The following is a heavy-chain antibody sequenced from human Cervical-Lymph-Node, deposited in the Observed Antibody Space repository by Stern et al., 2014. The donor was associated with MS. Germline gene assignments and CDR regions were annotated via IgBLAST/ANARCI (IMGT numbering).Heavy chain of an antibody. D-gene: IGHD3-3*01. Sequence: VQLLESGGGVVQPGRSLRLSCAASGFTFSSYAMHWVRQAPGKGLEWVAVISYDGSNKYYADSVKGRFTISRDNSKNTLYLQMNSLRAEDTAVYYCAREGYYGGSRWYFDLWGRGTLVTGSS. CDR2: ISYDGSNK. CDR3: AREGYYGGSRWYFDL. V-gene: IGHV3-30*01. CDR1: GFTFSSYA. J-gene: IGHJ2*01.